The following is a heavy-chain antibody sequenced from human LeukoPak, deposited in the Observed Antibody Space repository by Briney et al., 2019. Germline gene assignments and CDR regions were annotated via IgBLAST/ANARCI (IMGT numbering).Heavy chain of an antibody. J-gene: IGHJ3*02. CDR1: GFTFSSYW. V-gene: IGHV3-7*01. CDR3: ARTARRDVLDI. Sequence: PGGSLRLSCAASGFTFSSYWMSWVRQAPGKGLEWVANIRQEGSEKYYVDSVKGRFTISRDNAKNSLYLQMNSLRADDTAVYYCARTARRDVLDIWGQGTMVTVSS. CDR2: IRQEGSEK.